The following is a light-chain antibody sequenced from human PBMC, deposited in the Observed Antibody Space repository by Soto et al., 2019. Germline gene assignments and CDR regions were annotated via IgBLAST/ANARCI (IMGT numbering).Light chain of an antibody. CDR1: SY. CDR2: DVS. V-gene: IGLV2-14*01. Sequence: QSALTQPASVSGSPGQSITISCTGASYVSWYQQHPGKAPKLMIYDVSNRPSGVSNRFSGSKSGNTASLTISGLQAEDEAVYSCSSYRSSGAVVFGGGTKLTVL. J-gene: IGLJ3*02. CDR3: SSYRSSGAVV.